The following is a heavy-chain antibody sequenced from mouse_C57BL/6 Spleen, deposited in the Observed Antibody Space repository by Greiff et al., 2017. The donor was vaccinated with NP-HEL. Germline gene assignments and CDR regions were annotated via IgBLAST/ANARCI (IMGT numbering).Heavy chain of an antibody. Sequence: QVQLQQPGAELVRPGSSVKLSCKASGYTFTSYWMDWVKQRPGQGLEWIGNIYPSDSETHYNQKFKDKDTLTVDKSTSTAYMQLSSLTSEDSAVYYCARTNEAYWGQGTLVTVSA. CDR3: ARTNEAY. CDR1: GYTFTSYW. V-gene: IGHV1-61*01. CDR2: IYPSDSET. J-gene: IGHJ3*01.